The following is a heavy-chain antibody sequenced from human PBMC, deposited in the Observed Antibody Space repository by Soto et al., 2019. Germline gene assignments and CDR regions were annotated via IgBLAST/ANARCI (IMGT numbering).Heavy chain of an antibody. J-gene: IGHJ4*02. CDR1: GFTFSKYG. D-gene: IGHD1-26*01. CDR3: AKDLSPSSGTYYGYFDH. V-gene: IGHV3-23*01. CDR2: ISGSGNST. Sequence: LRLSCVASGFTFSKYGMNWVRQTPRKGLEWVSAISGSGNSTYYADSVKGRFTISRDNSKNTLYLQMNSLRAEDTAVYYCAKDLSPSSGTYYGYFDHWGQGTLVTVSS.